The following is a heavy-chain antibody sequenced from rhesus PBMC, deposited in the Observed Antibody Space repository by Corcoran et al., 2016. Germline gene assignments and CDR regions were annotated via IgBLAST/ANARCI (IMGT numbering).Heavy chain of an antibody. J-gene: IGHJ5-1*01. Sequence: QVQLQEAGPGLGTSLETLSPTCAVTGGSISSSNWWSWVRRTRGKGREWIGGIYCNSESTNYNPSLNSRVTISKDTSKNRFSLKLSSVTAADTAVYYCARDPGRGVRRFDVWGPGVLVTVSS. CDR2: IYCNSEST. CDR1: GGSISSSNW. D-gene: IGHD1-38*01. V-gene: IGHV4S18*01. CDR3: ARDPGRGVRRFDV.